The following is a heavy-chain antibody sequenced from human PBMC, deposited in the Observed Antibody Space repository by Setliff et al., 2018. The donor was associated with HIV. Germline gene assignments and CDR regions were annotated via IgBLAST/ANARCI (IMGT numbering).Heavy chain of an antibody. Sequence: GASVKVSCKASGYTFTSYGISWVRQAPGQGLEWMGWISAYDGNTNYAQKLQGRVTMKKDTSTSTAYMELRRLRSDDTAVYYCAITHDYGAMGSLYYFDYWGQGTLVTVSS. CDR1: GYTFTSYG. CDR2: ISAYDGNT. J-gene: IGHJ4*02. V-gene: IGHV1-18*01. CDR3: AITHDYGAMGSLYYFDY. D-gene: IGHD4-17*01.